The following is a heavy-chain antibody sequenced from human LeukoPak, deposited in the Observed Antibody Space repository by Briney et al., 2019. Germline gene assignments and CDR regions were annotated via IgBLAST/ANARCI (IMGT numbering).Heavy chain of an antibody. V-gene: IGHV4-59*08. D-gene: IGHD3-16*01. CDR3: ARHSPRGANYYYGMDV. J-gene: IGHJ6*02. CDR1: GGSIISHY. CDR2: ISYRRSA. Sequence: SEPLSLTCTVSGGSIISHYWSCVRQPPGKGLEWIGYISYRRSANYKHSLQSRHTISVDTSKNQFSLKLRSAPDADTAVYYCARHSPRGANYYYGMDVWGQGTTVT.